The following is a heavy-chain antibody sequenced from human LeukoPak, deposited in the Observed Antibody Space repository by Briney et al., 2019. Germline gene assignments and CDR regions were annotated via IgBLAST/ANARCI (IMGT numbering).Heavy chain of an antibody. Sequence: SETLSLTCAVYGGSFSGYYWSWIRQPPGKGLEWIGEINHSGSTNYNPSLKSRVTISVDTSKNQFSLKLSSVTAADTAVYYCARASFHPGYSSGWYLYYYYYYMDVWGKGTTVTISS. V-gene: IGHV4-34*01. CDR1: GGSFSGYY. D-gene: IGHD6-19*01. CDR2: INHSGST. J-gene: IGHJ6*03. CDR3: ARASFHPGYSSGWYLYYYYYYMDV.